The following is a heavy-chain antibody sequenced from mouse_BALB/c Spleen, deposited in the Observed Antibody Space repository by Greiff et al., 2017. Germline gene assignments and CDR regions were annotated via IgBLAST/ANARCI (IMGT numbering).Heavy chain of an antibody. J-gene: IGHJ2*01. V-gene: IGHV3-8*02. D-gene: IGHD2-14*01. CDR2: ISYSGST. Sequence: EVMLVESGPSLVKPSQTLSLTCSVTGDSITSGYWNWIRKFPGNKLEYMGYISYSGSTYYNPSLKSRISITRDTSKNQYYLQLNSVTTEDTATYYCASRGNYRYPFFDYWGQGTTLTVSS. CDR3: ASRGNYRYPFFDY. CDR1: GDSITSGY.